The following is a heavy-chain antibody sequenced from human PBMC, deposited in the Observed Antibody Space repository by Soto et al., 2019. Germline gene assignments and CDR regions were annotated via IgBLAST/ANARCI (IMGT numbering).Heavy chain of an antibody. J-gene: IGHJ4*02. Sequence: LGESLKISCKGSGYSFTDYWIGWVRQMPGKGLEWMGIIYPGDSDTRYNPSFQGRVTISADKSITTAYLQWRSLKASDTAMYFCARLSGARSPANFWGQGTLVTVSS. CDR3: ARLSGARSPANF. D-gene: IGHD1-26*01. V-gene: IGHV5-51*01. CDR1: GYSFTDYW. CDR2: IYPGDSDT.